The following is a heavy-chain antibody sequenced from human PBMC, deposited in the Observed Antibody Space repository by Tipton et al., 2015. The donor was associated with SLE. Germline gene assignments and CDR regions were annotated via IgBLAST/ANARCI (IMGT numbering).Heavy chain of an antibody. Sequence: GSLRLSCAASGFTFSSYSMNWVRQAPGKGLEWVSSISSSSSYIYYADSVKGRFTISRDNAKNSLYLQMNSLRAEDTAVYYCARVSPSDIVLMVYAPTGAFDIWGQGTMVTVSS. V-gene: IGHV3-21*01. CDR3: ARVSPSDIVLMVYAPTGAFDI. CDR2: ISSSSSYI. CDR1: GFTFSSYS. J-gene: IGHJ3*02. D-gene: IGHD2-8*01.